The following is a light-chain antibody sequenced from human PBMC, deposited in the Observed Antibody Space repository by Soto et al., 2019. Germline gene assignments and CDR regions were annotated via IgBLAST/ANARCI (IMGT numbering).Light chain of an antibody. Sequence: RVTMTGRASPVISTSLAWYQVKPGKAPKLLIYAASTLESGVPSRFSATVSGTEFSLTITSLQPEDFATYYCQQSYSTPPGTFGQGTKVDIK. V-gene: IGKV1-9*01. CDR1: PVISTS. CDR2: AAS. CDR3: QQSYSTPPGT. J-gene: IGKJ1*01.